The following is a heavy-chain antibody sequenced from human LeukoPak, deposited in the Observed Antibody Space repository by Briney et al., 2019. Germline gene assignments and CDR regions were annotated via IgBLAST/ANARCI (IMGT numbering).Heavy chain of an antibody. CDR1: GLPHSSYS. J-gene: IGHJ4*02. Sequence: GGSVRLLRAVSGLPHSSYSQNWVRHAPGKGLEWVSYISSRGSAIYHADFVKGRFTVSRDNAKTSLFLQINSPRAEDTAVYYCVRVKGSYFDYWGQGALVTVSS. CDR3: VRVKGSYFDY. CDR2: ISSRGSAI. V-gene: IGHV3-48*01. D-gene: IGHD2-15*01.